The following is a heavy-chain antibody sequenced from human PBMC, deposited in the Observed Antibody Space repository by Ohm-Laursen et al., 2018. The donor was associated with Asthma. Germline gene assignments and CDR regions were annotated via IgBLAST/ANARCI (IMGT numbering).Heavy chain of an antibody. J-gene: IGHJ1*01. CDR1: GFTFSSYA. Sequence: SLRLSCTASGFTFSSYAMSWVRQAPGKGLEWVSAISGSGGSTYYADSVRGRFTTSRENARNSVYLQMNSLRAEDTALYYCARIGPEWELPGREYSLHHWGEGTLVTVSS. D-gene: IGHD1-26*01. CDR3: ARIGPEWELPGREYSLHH. CDR2: ISGSGGST. V-gene: IGHV3-23*01.